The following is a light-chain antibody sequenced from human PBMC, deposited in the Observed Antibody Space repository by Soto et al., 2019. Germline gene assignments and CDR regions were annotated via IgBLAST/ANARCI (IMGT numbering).Light chain of an antibody. V-gene: IGLV2-14*01. CDR3: SSYTISSTYV. Sequence: QSVLTQPASVSGSPGQSITISCAGSSSDVGGYKYVSWYQQHTGKAPKLMIYDVSNRPSGVSDRFSGSKSGNTASLTISGLQAEDEADYYCSSYTISSTYVFGTGTKVTV. J-gene: IGLJ1*01. CDR1: SSDVGGYKY. CDR2: DVS.